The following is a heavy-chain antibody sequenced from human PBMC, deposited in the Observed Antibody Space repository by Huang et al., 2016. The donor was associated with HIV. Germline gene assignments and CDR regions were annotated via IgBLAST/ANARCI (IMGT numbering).Heavy chain of an antibody. V-gene: IGHV1-2*02. CDR2: VNPNSGGT. D-gene: IGHD4-17*01. CDR1: GYTFTGYY. J-gene: IGHJ4*02. Sequence: QVQLVQSGAEVKKPGASVKVSCKASGYTFTGYYMHGVRQAPGQGLGGMGWVNPNSGGTNYAQKFQGRVTRNRDTSISTAYMELSRLRSDDTAVYYCARSYGGSIDYWGQGTLVTVSS. CDR3: ARSYGGSIDY.